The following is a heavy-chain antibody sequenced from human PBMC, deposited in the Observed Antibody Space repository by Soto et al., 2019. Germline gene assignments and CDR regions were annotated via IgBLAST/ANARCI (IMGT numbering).Heavy chain of an antibody. J-gene: IGHJ4*02. Sequence: QVQLQQWGAGLLKPSETLSLTCAVYGGSFSGYYWSWIRQPPGKGLEWIGEINHSGSTNYNPSLKRRVTISVDTSKIQFSLKLSSVTAADTAVYYCARFIPKTYYYDSSGLFDYWGQGTLVTVSS. D-gene: IGHD3-22*01. CDR3: ARFIPKTYYYDSSGLFDY. CDR1: GGSFSGYY. CDR2: INHSGST. V-gene: IGHV4-34*01.